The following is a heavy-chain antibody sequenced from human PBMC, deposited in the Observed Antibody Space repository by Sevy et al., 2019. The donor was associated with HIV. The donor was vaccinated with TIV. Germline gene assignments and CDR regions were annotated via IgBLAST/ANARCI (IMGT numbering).Heavy chain of an antibody. D-gene: IGHD3-22*01. V-gene: IGHV3-23*01. CDR3: AKGDDSSGYYYDY. Sequence: GGSPRLSCAASGFTFSSYAMSWVRQAPGKGLEWVSAISGSGGSTYYADSVKGRFTISRDNSKNTLYLQMNSLRAEDTAVYYCAKGDDSSGYYYDYWGQGTLVTVSS. CDR1: GFTFSSYA. CDR2: ISGSGGST. J-gene: IGHJ4*02.